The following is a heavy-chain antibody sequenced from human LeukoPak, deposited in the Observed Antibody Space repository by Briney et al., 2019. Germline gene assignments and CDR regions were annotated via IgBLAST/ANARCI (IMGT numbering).Heavy chain of an antibody. CDR2: IGTAGDT. D-gene: IGHD3-22*01. V-gene: IGHV3-13*01. CDR1: GFTFSSYD. CDR3: ARESSGYTSRYMDV. J-gene: IGHJ6*03. Sequence: GGSLRLSCAASGFTFSSYDMHWARQATGKGLEWVSAIGTAGDTYYPGSVKGRFTISRENAKNSLYLQMNSLRAGDTAVYYCARESSGYTSRYMDVWGKGTTVTVSS.